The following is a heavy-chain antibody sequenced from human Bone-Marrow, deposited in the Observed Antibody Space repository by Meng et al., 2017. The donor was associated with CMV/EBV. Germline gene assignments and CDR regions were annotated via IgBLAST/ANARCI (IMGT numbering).Heavy chain of an antibody. J-gene: IGHJ4*02. V-gene: IGHV3-30*04. CDR1: GFTFSSYA. D-gene: IGHD2-2*01. CDR2: ISYDGSNK. CDR3: AKNGRYCSSTSCFDTQYYFDY. Sequence: GESLKISCEASGFTFSSYAMHWVRQAPGKGLEWVAVISYDGSNKYYADSVKGRFTISRDNSKNTLYLQMNSLRAEDTAVYYCAKNGRYCSSTSCFDTQYYFDYWGQGTLVTVSS.